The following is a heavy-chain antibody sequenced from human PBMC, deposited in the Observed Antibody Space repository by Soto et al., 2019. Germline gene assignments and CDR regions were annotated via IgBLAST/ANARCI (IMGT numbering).Heavy chain of an antibody. Sequence: GASVKASCKSSGYTFTCYAMHCVRQAPGQRLEWMGWINAGNGNTKYSQKFQGRVTITRDTSASTAYMELSSLRSEDTAVYYCAKSATVPAAIAYWGQGTLVTVSS. CDR1: GYTFTCYA. V-gene: IGHV1-3*01. J-gene: IGHJ4*02. CDR3: AKSATVPAAIAY. D-gene: IGHD2-2*02. CDR2: INAGNGNT.